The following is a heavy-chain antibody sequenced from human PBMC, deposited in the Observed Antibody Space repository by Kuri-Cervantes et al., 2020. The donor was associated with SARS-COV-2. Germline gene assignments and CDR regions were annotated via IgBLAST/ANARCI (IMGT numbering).Heavy chain of an antibody. CDR1: GGTFSSYA. D-gene: IGHD3-22*01. J-gene: IGHJ5*02. Sequence: SVKVSCKASGGTFSSYAISWVRQAPGQGLEWMGGIIPIFGTANYAQKFQGRVTITADESTSTAYMELSSLRSEDTAVYYCATTSPYDSSGINWFDPWGQGTRVTVSS. CDR3: ATTSPYDSSGINWFDP. V-gene: IGHV1-69*13. CDR2: IIPIFGTA.